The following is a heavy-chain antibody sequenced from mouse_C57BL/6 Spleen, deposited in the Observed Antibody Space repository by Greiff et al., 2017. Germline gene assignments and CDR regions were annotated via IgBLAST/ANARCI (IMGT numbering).Heavy chain of an antibody. CDR3: ARPGTGFDY. CDR2: ISSGGSYT. V-gene: IGHV5-6*01. D-gene: IGHD3-3*01. Sequence: EVQGVESGGDLVKPGGSLKLSCAASGFTFSSYGMSWVRQTPDKRLEWVATISSGGSYTYYPDSVKGRFTISRDNAKNTLYLQMSSLKSEDKAMYYCARPGTGFDYWGQGTTLTVSS. J-gene: IGHJ2*01. CDR1: GFTFSSYG.